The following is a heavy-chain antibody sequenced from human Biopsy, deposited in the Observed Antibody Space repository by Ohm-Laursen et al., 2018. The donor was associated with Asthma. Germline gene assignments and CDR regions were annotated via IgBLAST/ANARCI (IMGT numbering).Heavy chain of an antibody. CDR2: ISCHGAIK. CDR1: EFSFSHYP. J-gene: IGHJ3*02. D-gene: IGHD1-1*01. CDR3: VRDGTDDAFDI. V-gene: IGHV3-30-3*01. Sequence: SLRLSCTASEFSFSHYPMHWVRQAPGKGLEWVAVISCHGAIKFYADSVKGRFTMARDNSKNTLDLQMNSLREEDTAVYYCVRDGTDDAFDIWGQGTVVSVSS.